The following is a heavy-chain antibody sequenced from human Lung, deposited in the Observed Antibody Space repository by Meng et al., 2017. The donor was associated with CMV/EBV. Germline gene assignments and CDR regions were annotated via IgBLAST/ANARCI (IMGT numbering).Heavy chain of an antibody. V-gene: IGHV1-2*02. CDR2: INPSSGAT. J-gene: IGHJ4*02. CDR1: GSTFFGYY. Sequence: QEQLVQAGAEVKKPGASVKVSCKTSGSTFFGYYLHWVRQAPGQGLEWMGWINPSSGATKYEPNFQGRISMTRDTSISTAYMELSSLRSDDTAVYFCAGHETSGYTSTFDYWGQGTLVTVSS. CDR3: AGHETSGYTSTFDY. D-gene: IGHD3-22*01.